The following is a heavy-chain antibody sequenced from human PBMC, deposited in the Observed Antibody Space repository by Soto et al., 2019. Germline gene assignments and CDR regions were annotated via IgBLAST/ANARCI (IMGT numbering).Heavy chain of an antibody. CDR3: ARAQGGYYGWFDS. D-gene: IGHD3-3*01. J-gene: IGHJ5*01. CDR2: IWYDGNNK. Sequence: QVQLVESGGGVVQPGRSLRLSCAASGFTFNTYGMHWVRQAPGKGLEWVAVIWYDGNNKYYADSVKGRFTISRDNSKNTLHLQMHSLRAEATAVYYCARAQGGYYGWFDSWGQGTMVTVSP. V-gene: IGHV3-33*01. CDR1: GFTFNTYG.